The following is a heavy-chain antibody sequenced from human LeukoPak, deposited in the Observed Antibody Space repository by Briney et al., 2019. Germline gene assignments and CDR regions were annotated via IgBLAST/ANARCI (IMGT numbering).Heavy chain of an antibody. Sequence: KPSETLSLTCAVYGGSFSGYYWSWIRQPPGKGLEWIGEINHSGSTNYNPSLKSRVTISVDTSKNQFSLKLSSVTAADTAVYYCARGNGWFDPWGQGTLVTVSS. CDR2: INHSGST. J-gene: IGHJ5*02. D-gene: IGHD2-8*01. CDR1: GGSFSGYY. CDR3: ARGNGWFDP. V-gene: IGHV4-34*01.